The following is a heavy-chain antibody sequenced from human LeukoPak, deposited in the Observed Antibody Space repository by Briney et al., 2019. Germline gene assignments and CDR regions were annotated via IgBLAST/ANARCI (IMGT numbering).Heavy chain of an antibody. V-gene: IGHV3-23*01. CDR3: AKDFKQKYYFDY. Sequence: GGSLRLSCAASGFTFSSFVMSWVRQAPGKGLEWVSAISGSGGSTYYADSVKGRFTISRDNSKNTLYLQMNSLRAEDTAVYYCAKDFKQKYYFDYWGQGTLVTVSS. J-gene: IGHJ4*02. D-gene: IGHD1/OR15-1a*01. CDR2: ISGSGGST. CDR1: GFTFSSFV.